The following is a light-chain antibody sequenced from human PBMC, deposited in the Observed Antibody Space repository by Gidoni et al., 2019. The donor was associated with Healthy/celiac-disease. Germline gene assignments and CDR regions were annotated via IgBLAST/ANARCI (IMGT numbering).Light chain of an antibody. CDR3: QQYGSSWWT. J-gene: IGKJ1*01. V-gene: IGKV3-20*01. Sequence: IVLTQSPGTLSLSPGERATLSCRASQSVGSSYLAWYQQKPGQAPRLLIYGASSRATGIPDRFSGSGSGTDFTLTISRLEPEDFAVYYCQQYGSSWWTFGQGTKVEIK. CDR1: QSVGSSY. CDR2: GAS.